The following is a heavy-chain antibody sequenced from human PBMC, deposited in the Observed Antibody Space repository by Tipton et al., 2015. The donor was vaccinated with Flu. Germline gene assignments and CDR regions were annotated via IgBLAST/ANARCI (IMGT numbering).Heavy chain of an antibody. CDR3: AREVRAAAGGALD. D-gene: IGHD6-13*01. J-gene: IGHJ4*02. Sequence: CAASGFTFSIYGMHWVRQAPGKGLEWVAVIWNDGSFKYYADSVKGRFTISRDNSKNTLYLQMNSLRAEDTAVYYCAREVRAAAGGALDWGRGTLVTVSS. CDR1: GFTFSIYG. CDR2: IWNDGSFK. V-gene: IGHV3-33*01.